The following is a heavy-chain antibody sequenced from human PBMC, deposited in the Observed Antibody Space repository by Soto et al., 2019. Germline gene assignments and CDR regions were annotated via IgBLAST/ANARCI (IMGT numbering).Heavy chain of an antibody. D-gene: IGHD3-3*01. Sequence: SETLSLTCTVSGGSISSYYWSWIRQPPGKGLEWIGYIYYSGSTNYNPSLKSRVTISVDTSKNQFSLKLSSVTAADTAVYYCAKDLEQTPTYNWFDPWGQGTLVTVSS. CDR2: IYYSGST. CDR1: GGSISSYY. V-gene: IGHV4-59*01. J-gene: IGHJ5*02. CDR3: AKDLEQTPTYNWFDP.